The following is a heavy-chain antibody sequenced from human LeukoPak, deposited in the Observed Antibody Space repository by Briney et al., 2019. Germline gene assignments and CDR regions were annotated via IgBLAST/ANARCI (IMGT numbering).Heavy chain of an antibody. D-gene: IGHD3-10*01. CDR1: GYTFTSYG. CDR2: ISAYNGNT. CDR3: ARDRSNYYGSGSYYPPWFDP. V-gene: IGHV1-18*01. Sequence: ASVKVSCKASGYTFTSYGISWVRQAPGQGLEWMGWISAYNGNTNYAQKLQGRVTMTTDTSTSTAYMELRSLRSDDTAVYYCARDRSNYYGSGSYYPPWFDPWGQGTLVTVSS. J-gene: IGHJ5*02.